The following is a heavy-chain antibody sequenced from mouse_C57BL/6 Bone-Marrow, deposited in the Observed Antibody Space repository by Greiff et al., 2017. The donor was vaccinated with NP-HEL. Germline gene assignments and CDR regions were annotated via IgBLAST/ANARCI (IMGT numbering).Heavy chain of an antibody. J-gene: IGHJ3*01. Sequence: QVQLQQSGPELVKPGASVKISCKASGYAFSRSWMNWVKQRPGKGLEWIGRIYPGDGDTNYNGKFKGKATLTADKSSSTAYMQLSSLTSEDSAVYFCATSYYYGSSSWFAYWGQGTLVTVSA. D-gene: IGHD1-1*01. CDR2: IYPGDGDT. V-gene: IGHV1-82*01. CDR1: GYAFSRSW. CDR3: ATSYYYGSSSWFAY.